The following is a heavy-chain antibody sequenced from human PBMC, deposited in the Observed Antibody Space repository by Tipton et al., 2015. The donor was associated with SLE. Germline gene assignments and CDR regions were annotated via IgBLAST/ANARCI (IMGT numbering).Heavy chain of an antibody. CDR1: GGSISTTDHY. D-gene: IGHD6-6*01. V-gene: IGHV4-39*07. CDR2: VFYSGNT. Sequence: GLVKPSETLSLTCSVSGGSISTTDHYWGWIRQPPGKGLEWIGSVFYSGNTYYNESLQSRVTISIDTSKNHFSLKLYSVAAADTAVYYCARDPRYSSSSGGDWGQGTLVTVSS. CDR3: ARDPRYSSSSGGD. J-gene: IGHJ1*01.